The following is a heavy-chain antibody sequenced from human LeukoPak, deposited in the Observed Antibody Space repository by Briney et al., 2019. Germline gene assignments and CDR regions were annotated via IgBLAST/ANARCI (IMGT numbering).Heavy chain of an antibody. Sequence: SETLSLTCTVSGGSLSRYYWRWVRQPPGKGREWIGYIYYSGSTNYNPSLKSRVTISVDTSKKQYSLTRSAVDAADTAGYYFAGHLAPDIVVVPAANDAFDIWGQGTMVTVSS. V-gene: IGHV4-59*08. CDR3: AGHLAPDIVVVPAANDAFDI. J-gene: IGHJ3*02. D-gene: IGHD2-2*01. CDR1: GGSLSRYY. CDR2: IYYSGST.